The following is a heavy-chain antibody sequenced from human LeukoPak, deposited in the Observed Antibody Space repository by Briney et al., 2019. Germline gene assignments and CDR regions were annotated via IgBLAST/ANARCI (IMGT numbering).Heavy chain of an antibody. J-gene: IGHJ3*02. Sequence: ASVKVSCKASGYTFTSYYMHWVRQAPGQGLEWMGIINPSGGSTSYAQKFQGRVTMTRDMSTSTVYMELSSLRSEDTAVYYCARSCGDDCYFVGPNDAFDIWGQGTMVTVSS. CDR2: INPSGGST. V-gene: IGHV1-46*01. CDR3: ARSCGDDCYFVGPNDAFDI. D-gene: IGHD2-21*02. CDR1: GYTFTSYY.